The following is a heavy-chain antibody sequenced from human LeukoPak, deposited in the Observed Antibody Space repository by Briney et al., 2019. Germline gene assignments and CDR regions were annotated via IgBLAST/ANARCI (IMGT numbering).Heavy chain of an antibody. D-gene: IGHD2-8*01. CDR3: AREYCTNGVCYKAHDY. CDR1: GYTFTGNY. CDR2: INPNSGGT. J-gene: IGHJ4*02. V-gene: IGHV1-2*02. Sequence: ASVKVSCKASGYTFTGNYMHWVRQAPGQGLEWMGWINPNSGGTNYAQKFQGRVTMTSDTSISTAYMELSSLRSDDTAVSFCAREYCTNGVCYKAHDYWGQGTLVTVSS.